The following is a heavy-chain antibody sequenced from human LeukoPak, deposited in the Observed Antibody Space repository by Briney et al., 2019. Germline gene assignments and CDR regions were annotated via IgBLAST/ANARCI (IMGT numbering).Heavy chain of an antibody. CDR3: ASYNYDSSGYQYYFDY. D-gene: IGHD3-22*01. V-gene: IGHV3-21*01. CDR1: GFTFSSYS. CDR2: ISSSSYI. Sequence: GGSLRLSCAASGFTFSSYSMNWVRQAPGKGLEWVSSISSSSYIYYADSVKGRFTISRDNAKNPLYLQMNSLRAEDTAVYYCASYNYDSSGYQYYFDYWGQGTLVTVSS. J-gene: IGHJ4*02.